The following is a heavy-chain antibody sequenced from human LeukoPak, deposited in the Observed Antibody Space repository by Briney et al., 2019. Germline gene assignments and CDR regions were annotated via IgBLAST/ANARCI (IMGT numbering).Heavy chain of an antibody. V-gene: IGHV3-30*04. CDR1: GFTFSSYA. CDR3: ARDQGITIFGVVIDVGGPDY. CDR2: ISYDGSNK. D-gene: IGHD3-3*01. Sequence: GGSLRLSCAASGFTFSSYAMHWVRQAPGKGLEWVAVISYDGSNKYYADSVKGRFTISRDNSKNTLYLQMNSLRAEDTAVYYCARDQGITIFGVVIDVGGPDYWGQGTLVTVSS. J-gene: IGHJ4*02.